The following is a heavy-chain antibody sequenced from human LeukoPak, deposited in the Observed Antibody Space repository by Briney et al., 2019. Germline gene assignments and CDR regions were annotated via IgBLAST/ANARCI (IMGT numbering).Heavy chain of an antibody. D-gene: IGHD3-10*01. CDR1: GFTFNNYG. CDR3: AKDSAFYYIDV. J-gene: IGHJ6*03. V-gene: IGHV3-30*02. Sequence: GGSLRLSCAASGFTFNNYGMHWVRQAPGKGLEWVAFIRYNGNNQYYADSVKGRFTISRDNSKNTLYLQMNSLKGDDTAVYYCAKDSAFYYIDVWGKGATVAVSS. CDR2: IRYNGNNQ.